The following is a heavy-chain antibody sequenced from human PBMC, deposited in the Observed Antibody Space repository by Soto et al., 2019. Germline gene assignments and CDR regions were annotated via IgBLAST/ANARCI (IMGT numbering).Heavy chain of an antibody. J-gene: IGHJ6*02. D-gene: IGHD1-26*01. Sequence: QLQLQESGPGLVKPSETLSLTCTVSGGSISSSGYYWDWIRQPTGKGLEWIGIIDYSGSTYYNPSLKSRVTISVDTSKNQFSLRLSSVTAADTAVYYCARQGGTNYYYYAMDVWGQGTTVTVSS. CDR3: ARQGGTNYYYYAMDV. CDR1: GGSISSSGYY. V-gene: IGHV4-39*01. CDR2: IDYSGST.